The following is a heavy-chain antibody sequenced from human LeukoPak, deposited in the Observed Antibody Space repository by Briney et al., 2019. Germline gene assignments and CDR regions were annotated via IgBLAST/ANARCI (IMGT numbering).Heavy chain of an antibody. D-gene: IGHD6-19*01. Sequence: GGSLRLSCAASGFTLSSYWMHWVRQAPGKGLVWVSRISSDGNTASYADSVKGRFTITRDNAKNTLYLQMNSLRAEDTAVYYCARVGWSLYYFDYWGQRTLVTVSS. J-gene: IGHJ4*02. V-gene: IGHV3-74*01. CDR1: GFTLSSYW. CDR3: ARVGWSLYYFDY. CDR2: ISSDGNTA.